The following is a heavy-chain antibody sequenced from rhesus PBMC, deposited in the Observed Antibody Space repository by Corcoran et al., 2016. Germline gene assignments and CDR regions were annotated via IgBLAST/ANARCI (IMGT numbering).Heavy chain of an antibody. CDR3: ARDRVIVLVLLAPVDGLDS. CDR2: IKVISTIT. J-gene: IGHJ6*01. Sequence: VRLVESGGGWVQPGGSLRLSCAASGFSFSDYYMSWVSQAPGKGLEWIGYIKVISTITNYIPSPRSRVTISKDTSKNQFSLKLSSVTAADTAVYYCARDRVIVLVLLAPVDGLDSWGQGVVVTVSS. V-gene: IGHV4S10*01. D-gene: IGHD2-2*01. CDR1: GFSFSDYY.